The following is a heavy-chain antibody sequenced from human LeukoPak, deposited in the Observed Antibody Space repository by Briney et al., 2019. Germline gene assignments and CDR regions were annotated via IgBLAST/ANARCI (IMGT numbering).Heavy chain of an antibody. CDR1: GFTFNTYN. V-gene: IGHV3-30*02. D-gene: IGHD1-1*01. J-gene: IGHJ4*02. CDR3: AKDTPTTGYHLDS. CDR2: IRYDGSDK. Sequence: GGSLRLSCAASGFTFNTYNMNWVRQAPGKGLEWVAFIRYDGSDKSYADSVKGRFTISRDNSENTLYLQINSLRVEDTAVYYCAKDTPTTGYHLDSWGQGTLVTVST.